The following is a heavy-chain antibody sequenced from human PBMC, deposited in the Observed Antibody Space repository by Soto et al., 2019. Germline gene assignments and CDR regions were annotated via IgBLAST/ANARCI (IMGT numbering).Heavy chain of an antibody. J-gene: IGHJ3*02. CDR1: GFTVSSNY. D-gene: IGHD3-9*01. V-gene: IGHV3-66*01. CDR3: ARAEYDILTGFVAFDI. CDR2: IYSGGST. Sequence: GGSLRLSCAASGFTVSSNYMSWVRQAPGKGLEWVSVIYSGGSTYYADSVKGRFTISRDNSKNTLYLQMNSLRAEDTAVYYCARAEYDILTGFVAFDIWGQGTMVTVSS.